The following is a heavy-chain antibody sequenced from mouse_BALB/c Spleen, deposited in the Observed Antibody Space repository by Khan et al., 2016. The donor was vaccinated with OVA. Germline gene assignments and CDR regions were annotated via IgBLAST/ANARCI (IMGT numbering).Heavy chain of an antibody. D-gene: IGHD2-10*01. CDR3: DRQPYYHYNIMDY. CDR1: GFSLTNYG. Sequence: QVQLKQSGPGLVAPSQSLSITCTISGFSLTNYGVHWVRQPPGKGLEWLVVIWHDGSTTYNSALKSRLTISKDNSKSQVFLKMNSLQTDDTAMYFCDRQPYYHYNIMDYWGQGTSVTVSS. V-gene: IGHV2-6-1*01. J-gene: IGHJ4*01. CDR2: IWHDGST.